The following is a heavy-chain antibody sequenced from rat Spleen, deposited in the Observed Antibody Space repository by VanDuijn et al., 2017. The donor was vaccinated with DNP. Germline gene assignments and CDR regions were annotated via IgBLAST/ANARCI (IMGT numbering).Heavy chain of an antibody. Sequence: QVQLRQSGAEPAKAGSSVKISCKASGYTFTTYYISWIKQTTGQGLEYVGYINTGSGGTNYNEKFRGKATLTVDTSSSTAFMQLSSLTPDDSAVYYCARRRLPYWYFDFWGPGTMVTVSS. CDR3: ARRRLPYWYFDF. CDR2: INTGSGGT. V-gene: IGHV1-43*01. J-gene: IGHJ1*01. CDR1: GYTFTTYY. D-gene: IGHD1-8*01.